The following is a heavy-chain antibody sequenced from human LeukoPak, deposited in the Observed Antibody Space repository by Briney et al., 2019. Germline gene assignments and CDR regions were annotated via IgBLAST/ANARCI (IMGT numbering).Heavy chain of an antibody. CDR1: GGSISSYY. V-gene: IGHV4-59*08. J-gene: IGHJ4*02. D-gene: IGHD3-10*01. CDR2: IYYSGST. CDR3: ASPRALWFGER. Sequence: SETLSLTCTVSGGSISSYYWSWIRQPPGKGLEWIGYIYYSGSTNYNPSLKSRVTISVDTSKNQFSLKLSSVTAADTAVYYCASPRALWFGERWGQGTLVTVSS.